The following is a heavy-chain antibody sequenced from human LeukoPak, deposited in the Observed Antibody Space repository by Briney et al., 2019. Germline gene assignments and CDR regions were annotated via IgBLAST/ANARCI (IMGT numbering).Heavy chain of an antibody. D-gene: IGHD3-22*01. V-gene: IGHV4-34*01. J-gene: IGHJ4*01. Sequence: SETLSLTCAVYGGSFSDYYWNWIRQPPGKGLEWMGEINHSGSTNYNPSLKSRVTMSVDTFKNQFSLTLSSVTAADTAVYYCARVQDFETRGYYLGYWGHGTLVTVSS. CDR2: INHSGST. CDR3: ARVQDFETRGYYLGY. CDR1: GGSFSDYY.